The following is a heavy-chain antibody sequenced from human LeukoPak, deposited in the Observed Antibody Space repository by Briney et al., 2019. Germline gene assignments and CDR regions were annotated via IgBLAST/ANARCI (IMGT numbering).Heavy chain of an antibody. CDR1: GSSVTYNY. V-gene: IGHV3-53*04. Sequence: GESQKLSCAASGSSVTYNYMTWVRQAPGKGLEWVSLINSGGTTYYADSLKGRFTISRHNPNNALFLQMNSVRPEDTAVYYCARTSYYYDMDVWGQGTTVTVSS. CDR2: INSGGTT. J-gene: IGHJ6*02. CDR3: ARTSYYYDMDV.